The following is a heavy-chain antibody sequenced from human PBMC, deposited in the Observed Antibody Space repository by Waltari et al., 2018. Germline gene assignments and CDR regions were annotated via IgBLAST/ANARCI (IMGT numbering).Heavy chain of an antibody. CDR1: GFTFSSYA. D-gene: IGHD3-10*01. V-gene: IGHV3-23*01. J-gene: IGHJ4*02. CDR2: ISGSGGST. CDR3: AKDGSFYGSGSYYIVY. Sequence: EVQLLESGGGLVQPGGSLRLSYAASGFTFSSYAMSWVRQAPGKGLEWVSAISGSGGSTYYADSVKGRFTISRDNSKNTLYLQMNSLRAEDTAVYYCAKDGSFYGSGSYYIVYWGQGTLVTVSS.